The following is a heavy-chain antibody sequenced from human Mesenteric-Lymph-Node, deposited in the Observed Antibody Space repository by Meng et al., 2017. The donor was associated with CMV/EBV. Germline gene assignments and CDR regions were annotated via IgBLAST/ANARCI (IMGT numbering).Heavy chain of an antibody. CDR2: INHSGGT. D-gene: IGHD3-16*01. Sequence: QVQLQQWGAGLLKPSETLSLTCAVYGGSFSAYYWSWIRQPPGKGLEWIGEINHSGGTNYNPYLKSRITISIDRSKNQVSLKLTSVTAADTAVYFSARRVSFANTKGKNPSAYWGQGTLVTVSS. J-gene: IGHJ4*02. CDR1: GGSFSAYY. CDR3: ARRVSFANTKGKNPSAY. V-gene: IGHV4-34*01.